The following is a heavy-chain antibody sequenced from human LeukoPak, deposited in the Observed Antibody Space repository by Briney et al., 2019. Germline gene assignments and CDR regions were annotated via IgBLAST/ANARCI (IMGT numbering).Heavy chain of an antibody. D-gene: IGHD3-10*01. CDR1: GFTFSNAW. V-gene: IGHV3-15*01. CDR2: IKSKTDGGTT. CDR3: TAYYYLSGTNDPRRVDY. J-gene: IGHJ4*02. Sequence: PGGSLRLSCAASGFTFSNAWMSWVRQAPGKGLEWVGRIKSKTDGGTTDYAAPVKGRFTISRDDSKNTLYLQMNSLKTEDTAVYYCTAYYYLSGTNDPRRVDYWGQGTLVTVSS.